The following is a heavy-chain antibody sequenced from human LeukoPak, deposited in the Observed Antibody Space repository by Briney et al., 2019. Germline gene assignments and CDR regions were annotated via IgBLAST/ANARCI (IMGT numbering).Heavy chain of an antibody. V-gene: IGHV5-51*01. CDR3: ARPRTSGNFDAFDI. CDR2: IYPGDSDI. J-gene: IGHJ3*02. D-gene: IGHD3-10*01. Sequence: GESPKISCKASGYSFTSYWIGWVRQMPGKGLEWMGIIYPGDSDIRYSPSFQGQVTISADKSITTAYLQWSSLKASDTAMYYCARPRTSGNFDAFDIWGPGTMVTVSS. CDR1: GYSFTSYW.